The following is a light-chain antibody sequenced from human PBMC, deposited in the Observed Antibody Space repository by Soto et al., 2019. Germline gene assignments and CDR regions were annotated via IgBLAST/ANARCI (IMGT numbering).Light chain of an antibody. CDR1: SSDVGSYNY. V-gene: IGLV2-11*01. CDR2: DVN. J-gene: IGLJ1*01. Sequence: QSVLTQPRSVSGSPGQSVTISCTGTSSDVGSYNYVSWYQQHPGKAPKLMIYDVNKRPSGVPDRFSGSKSGNTASLTISGLQAEDEADYYCCSYAGSYTFVFGTGTKLPS. CDR3: CSYAGSYTFV.